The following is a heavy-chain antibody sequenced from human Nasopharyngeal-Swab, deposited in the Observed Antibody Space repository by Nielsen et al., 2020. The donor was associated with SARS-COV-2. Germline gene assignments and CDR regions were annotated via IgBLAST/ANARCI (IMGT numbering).Heavy chain of an antibody. J-gene: IGHJ3*02. CDR3: ARVRQQPGGGAFDI. D-gene: IGHD6-13*01. V-gene: IGHV6-1*01. CDR2: KYYSSKWYN. CDR1: GDSVSSNSAA. Sequence: SETLSLTCAISGDSVSSNSAAWNWIRQSPSRGLEWLGRKYYSSKWYNDSAVSEKSRITLNPETSKNQFSLQLNSVTPGDTAVYYCARVRQQPGGGAFDIWGQGTMVTVSS.